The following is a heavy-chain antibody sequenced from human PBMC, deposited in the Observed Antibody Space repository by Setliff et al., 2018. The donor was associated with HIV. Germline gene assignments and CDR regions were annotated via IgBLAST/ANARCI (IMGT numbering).Heavy chain of an antibody. Sequence: SETLSLTCTVSGGSISSYYWSWIRQPPVEGLEGIGYIFYSGTTYYNQSRKSRVTMSVDTSKNQDSLKLSSVTAADTAVYYCARYDILTGFPDYWGQGTLVTVSS. V-gene: IGHV4-59*12. J-gene: IGHJ4*02. CDR2: IFYSGTT. CDR1: GGSISSYY. D-gene: IGHD3-9*01. CDR3: ARYDILTGFPDY.